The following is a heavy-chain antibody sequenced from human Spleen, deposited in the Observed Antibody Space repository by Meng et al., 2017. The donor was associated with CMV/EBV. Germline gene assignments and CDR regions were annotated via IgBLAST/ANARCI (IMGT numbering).Heavy chain of an antibody. CDR2: INPSSGGA. Sequence: SVKVSCKTSGYSFNAYNIHWVRQAPGQGLEWMGWINPSSGGANYAQQFQGRVTMTRDTSISTASVELSGLRSDDTAVYFCARGGGAAYFDYWGPGTLVTVSS. D-gene: IGHD2-21*01. CDR3: ARGGGAAYFDY. J-gene: IGHJ4*02. CDR1: GYSFNAYN. V-gene: IGHV1-2*02.